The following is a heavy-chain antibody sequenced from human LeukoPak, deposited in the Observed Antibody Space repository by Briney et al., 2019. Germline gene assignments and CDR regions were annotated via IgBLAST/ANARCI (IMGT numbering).Heavy chain of an antibody. CDR2: IYTSGST. Sequence: SETLSLTCTVSGGSISSGSYYWSWIRQPAGKGLEWIGRIYTSGSTNYNPSLKSRVTISVDTSKNQFSLKLSSVTAADTAVYYCARRITIFGVARNWFDPWGQGTLVTVSS. CDR3: ARRITIFGVARNWFDP. CDR1: GGSISSGSYY. J-gene: IGHJ5*02. V-gene: IGHV4-61*02. D-gene: IGHD3-3*01.